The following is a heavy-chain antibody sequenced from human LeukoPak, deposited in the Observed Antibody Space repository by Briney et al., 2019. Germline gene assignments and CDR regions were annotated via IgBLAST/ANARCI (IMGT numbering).Heavy chain of an antibody. CDR1: GFTFSSYE. D-gene: IGHD3-9*01. V-gene: IGHV3-48*03. Sequence: GGSLRRSCAASGFTFSSYEMNWVRQAPGKGLEWVSYISSSGSTIYYADSVKGRFTISRDNAKNSLYLQMNSLRAEDTAVYYCARDPAYYDILTGYYNYGMGVWGKGTTVTVSS. J-gene: IGHJ6*04. CDR2: ISSSGSTI. CDR3: ARDPAYYDILTGYYNYGMGV.